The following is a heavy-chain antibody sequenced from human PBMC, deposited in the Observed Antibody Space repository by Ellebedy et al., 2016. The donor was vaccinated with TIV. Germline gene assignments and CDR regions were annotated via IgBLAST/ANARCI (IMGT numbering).Heavy chain of an antibody. J-gene: IGHJ4*02. CDR1: GFTVSSNY. Sequence: GGSLRLSXAVSGFTVSSNYMSWVRQAPGRGLEWVSVIYAGGTTDYVASVKGRFSISRDNAKNSLYLEMNSLRVEDTGLYYCAMETSGWIDHWGQGTLVTVSS. V-gene: IGHV3-53*05. D-gene: IGHD6-19*01. CDR2: IYAGGTT. CDR3: AMETSGWIDH.